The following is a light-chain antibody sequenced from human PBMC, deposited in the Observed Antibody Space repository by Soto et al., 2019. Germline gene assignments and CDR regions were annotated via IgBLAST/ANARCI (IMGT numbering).Light chain of an antibody. CDR1: QSVSSNS. V-gene: IGKV3-20*01. CDR2: GAS. CDR3: QHYGTSPWT. J-gene: IGKJ1*01. Sequence: ETVLTQSPGTLSLSPGERATLSCRASQSVSSNSLAWFQQKPGQAPRLLIFGASSRATGIPDRFSGSGSGTDFTLTISRLEPEDFAVYYCQHYGTSPWTFVQGTNVEIK.